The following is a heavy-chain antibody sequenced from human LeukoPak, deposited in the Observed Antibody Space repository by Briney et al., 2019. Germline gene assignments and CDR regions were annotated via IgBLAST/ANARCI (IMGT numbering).Heavy chain of an antibody. J-gene: IGHJ4*02. CDR1: GFTFSSYA. Sequence: GGSLRLSCAASGFTFSSYAMNWVRQAPGKGLEWVSTVSAGSGSTYYADSVKGRFTISRDNSKNTLHLQMNSLRAEDTAVYYCARRGYTYEFDYWGQGTLVTVSS. CDR2: VSAGSGST. D-gene: IGHD5-18*01. CDR3: ARRGYTYEFDY. V-gene: IGHV3-23*01.